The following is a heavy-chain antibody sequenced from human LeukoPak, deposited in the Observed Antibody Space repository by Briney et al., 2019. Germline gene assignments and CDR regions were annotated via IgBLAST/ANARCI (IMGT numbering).Heavy chain of an antibody. CDR2: INPNSGGT. D-gene: IGHD6-13*01. V-gene: IGHV1-2*02. CDR3: ARGPRRSSSWYDY. J-gene: IGHJ4*02. CDR1: GYTFTGYY. Sequence: ASVKVSCKASGYTFTGYYMHWVRQAPGQGLEWMGWINPNSGGTNYAQKFQGRVTMTRDTSISTAYMELSRLRSEDTAVYYCARGPRRSSSWYDYWGQGTLVTVSS.